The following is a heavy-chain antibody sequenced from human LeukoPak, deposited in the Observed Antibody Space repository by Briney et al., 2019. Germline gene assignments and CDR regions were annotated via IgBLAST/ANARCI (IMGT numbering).Heavy chain of an antibody. CDR2: ITGITGST. CDR1: GFTFSSYA. V-gene: IGHV3-23*01. D-gene: IGHD1-1*01. Sequence: GGSLRLSCAASGFTFSSYAMSWVRQAPGKGLEWVSAITGITGSTYYADSVKGRFTISRDNSKNTLYLQMNSLRPEDTAVYYCARKSGDIDCWGQGTLVTVSS. J-gene: IGHJ4*02. CDR3: ARKSGDIDC.